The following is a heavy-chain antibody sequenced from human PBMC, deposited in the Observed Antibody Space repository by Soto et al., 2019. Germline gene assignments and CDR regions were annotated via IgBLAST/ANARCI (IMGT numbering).Heavy chain of an antibody. CDR2: INSDGSST. V-gene: IGHV3-74*01. CDR3: ARDFWRNGVCLDV. CDR1: GFTFSNHW. D-gene: IGHD2-8*01. J-gene: IGHJ6*02. Sequence: VGSLRLSCAASGFTFSNHWMHWVRQVPGKGLVWVSRINSDGSSTSYADSVKGRFTISRDNAKNTLYLEMNNLRVEDTAVFYCARDFWRNGVCLDVWGQGTTVTVSS.